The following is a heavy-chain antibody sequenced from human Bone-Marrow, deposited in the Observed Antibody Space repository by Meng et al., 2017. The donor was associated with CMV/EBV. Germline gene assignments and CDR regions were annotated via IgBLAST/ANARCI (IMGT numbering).Heavy chain of an antibody. V-gene: IGHV1-2*02. CDR3: ARDPIFGVVPANWFDP. D-gene: IGHD3-3*01. CDR2: INPYSGGT. CDR1: GYTFSDYY. Sequence: ASVKVSCKASGYTFSDYYMHWVRQAPGQGLEWMGWINPYSGGTNYAQKFQGRVTMTRDTSISTAYMELSRLRSDDTAVYYCARDPIFGVVPANWFDPWGQGTLVTVSS. J-gene: IGHJ5*02.